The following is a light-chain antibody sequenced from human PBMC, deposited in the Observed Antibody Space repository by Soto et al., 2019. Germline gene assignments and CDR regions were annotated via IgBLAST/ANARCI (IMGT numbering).Light chain of an antibody. Sequence: DIPSTKGPSSLAASFGDRVTITCLASQSISIYLNWYQLKPGKAPNLLIYAASSLQSGVPARFSGSGSGTDFTLTISSLEPEDFAVYYCPQRSNGPPWTFGQGTKVDIK. V-gene: IGKV1-39*01. CDR2: AAS. CDR1: QSISIY. CDR3: PQRSNGPPWT. J-gene: IGKJ1*01.